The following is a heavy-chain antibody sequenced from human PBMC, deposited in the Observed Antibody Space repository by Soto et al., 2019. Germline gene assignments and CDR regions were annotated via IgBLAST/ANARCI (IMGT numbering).Heavy chain of an antibody. CDR1: GFTFDDYA. Sequence: DAQLVESGGGLVQPGRSLRLSCAASGFTFDDYAMHWVRQAPGKGLEWVSGISWNSGKIAYADSVKGRFTISRDNAKNSLYLQMNSLRADDTAVYYCVKDKSNEELSIYYYNGLDVWGQGTTVTVSS. J-gene: IGHJ6*02. CDR2: ISWNSGKI. V-gene: IGHV3-9*01. CDR3: VKDKSNEELSIYYYNGLDV. D-gene: IGHD3-16*02.